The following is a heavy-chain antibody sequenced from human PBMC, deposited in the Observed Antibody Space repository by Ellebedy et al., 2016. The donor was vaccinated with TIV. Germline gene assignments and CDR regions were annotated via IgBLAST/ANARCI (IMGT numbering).Heavy chain of an antibody. CDR1: GYTFTRYG. Sequence: ASVKVSXXVSGYTFTRYGMSWVRQAPGQGLEWMGWIAVYNGHTKYAQKFQDRVVMTTEKATSTVYMELRSLRSDDTAVYYCARSRLGGGHWYFDFWGRGTLVTVSS. CDR3: ARSRLGGGHWYFDF. J-gene: IGHJ2*01. V-gene: IGHV1-18*01. CDR2: IAVYNGHT. D-gene: IGHD3-10*01.